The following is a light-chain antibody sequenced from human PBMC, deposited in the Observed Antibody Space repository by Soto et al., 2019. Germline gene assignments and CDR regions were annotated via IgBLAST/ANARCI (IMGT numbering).Light chain of an antibody. CDR3: QQYDNLAFT. CDR1: QDISSH. Sequence: DIQMTQSPSSLSASVGDRVTITCRASQDISSHLAWYQQKPGKAPKVLIYAASTLESGIPSRFSGSGSGTDFTLTISSLQAEDFATYYCQQYDNLAFTFGPGTKVDIK. CDR2: AAS. J-gene: IGKJ3*01. V-gene: IGKV1-9*01.